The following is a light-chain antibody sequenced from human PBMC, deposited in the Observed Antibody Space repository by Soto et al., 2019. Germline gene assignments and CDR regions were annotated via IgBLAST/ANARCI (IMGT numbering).Light chain of an antibody. CDR1: SRDIESYNL. CDR3: CSYARTSTYV. Sequence: QSVLTQPASVSGSPGQSITISCTGTSRDIESYNLVSWYQQHPGKAPKLMIYEDNKRPSGVSNRFSVSKSGYTASLTISGLQAEDEADYYCCSYARTSTYVFGSGTKVTVL. CDR2: EDN. J-gene: IGLJ1*01. V-gene: IGLV2-23*01.